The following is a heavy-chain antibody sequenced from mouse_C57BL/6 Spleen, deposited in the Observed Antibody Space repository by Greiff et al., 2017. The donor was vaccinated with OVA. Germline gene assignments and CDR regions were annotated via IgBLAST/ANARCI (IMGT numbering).Heavy chain of an antibody. Sequence: VQLQQPGAELVRPGSSVKLSCKASGYTFTSYWMHWVKQRPIQGLEWIGNIDPSDSETHYNQKFKDKATLTVDKSSSTAYMQLSSLTSEDSAVYYCLYCDYDDPFAYWGQGTLVTVSA. D-gene: IGHD2-4*01. CDR3: LYCDYDDPFAY. CDR2: IDPSDSET. CDR1: GYTFTSYW. V-gene: IGHV1-52*01. J-gene: IGHJ3*01.